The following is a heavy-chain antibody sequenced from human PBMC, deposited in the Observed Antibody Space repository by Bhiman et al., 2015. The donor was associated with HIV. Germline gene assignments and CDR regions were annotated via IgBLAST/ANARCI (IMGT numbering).Heavy chain of an antibody. CDR2: ITWNGDNS. V-gene: IGHV3-20*04. CDR3: ARDFLGRSRRSYSNYVPRAFDI. D-gene: IGHD4-11*01. CDR1: GFTFDDYA. Sequence: EVQLVESGGGLVQPGRSLRLSCAASGFTFDDYAIHWVRQVPGKGLEWVSGITWNGDNSAYADSLKGRFTISRDNTKNSLYLQMNSLRAEDTALYYCARDFLGRSRRSYSNYVPRAFDIWGLGTMVTVSS. J-gene: IGHJ3*02.